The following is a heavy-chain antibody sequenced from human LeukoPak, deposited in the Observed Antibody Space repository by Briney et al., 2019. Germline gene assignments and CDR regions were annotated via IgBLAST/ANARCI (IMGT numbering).Heavy chain of an antibody. D-gene: IGHD3-22*01. Sequence: GASVKVSCKASGYTFTSNYIHWVRQAPGQGLEWMGMIYPRDGSTSYAQKFQGRVTVTRDTSTSTVHMELSGLRSEDTAVYYCAREGYYDSSGYYTPLDYWGQGTLVTVSS. J-gene: IGHJ4*02. CDR1: GYTFTSNY. CDR2: IYPRDGST. V-gene: IGHV1-46*01. CDR3: AREGYYDSSGYYTPLDY.